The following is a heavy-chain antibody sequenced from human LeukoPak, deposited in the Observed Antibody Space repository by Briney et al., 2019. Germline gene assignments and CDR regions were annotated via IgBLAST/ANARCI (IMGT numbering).Heavy chain of an antibody. CDR1: GFTFGDYH. Sequence: GGSLRLSCAASGFTFGDYHMNWIRQAPGKGLEWVAYIGPGDGMIYFADSVKGRFTISRDNAENSLFLQMNSLTAEDTAVYYCATGRDITVAGPGGYFDYWGQGTLVTVSS. V-gene: IGHV3-11*01. CDR3: ATGRDITVAGPGGYFDY. CDR2: IGPGDGMI. D-gene: IGHD6-19*01. J-gene: IGHJ4*02.